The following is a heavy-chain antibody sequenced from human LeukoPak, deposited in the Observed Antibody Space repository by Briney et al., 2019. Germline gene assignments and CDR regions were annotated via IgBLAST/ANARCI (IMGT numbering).Heavy chain of an antibody. J-gene: IGHJ4*02. D-gene: IGHD3-3*01. V-gene: IGHV3-23*01. CDR2: IGGSGGST. CDR1: GFTFSSYA. CDR3: AKVCITIFGVVDPIDY. Sequence: GGSLRLSCAASGFTFSSYAMSWVRQAPGKGLEWASAIGGSGGSTYYADSVKGRFTISRDNSKNTLYLQMNSLRAEDTAVYYCAKVCITIFGVVDPIDYWGQGTLVTVSS.